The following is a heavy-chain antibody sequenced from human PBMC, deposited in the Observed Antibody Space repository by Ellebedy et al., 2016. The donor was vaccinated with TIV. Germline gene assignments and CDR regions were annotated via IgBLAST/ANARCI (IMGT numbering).Heavy chain of an antibody. D-gene: IGHD6-19*01. CDR2: NSAYNGNT. V-gene: IGHV1-18*01. CDR1: GYTFITHG. CDR3: ARDLGITMAPYYFDY. J-gene: IGHJ4*02. Sequence: ASVKVSXXASGYTFITHGISWVRQAPGQGLEWTGWNSAYNGNTKYAQKFHDRVTMTTDTSTSTAYMELRRLRSDDTAVYYCARDLGITMAPYYFDYWGQGTLVTVSS.